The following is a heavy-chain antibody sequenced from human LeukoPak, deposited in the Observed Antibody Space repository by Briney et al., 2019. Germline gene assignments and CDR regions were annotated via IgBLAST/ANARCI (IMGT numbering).Heavy chain of an antibody. CDR2: IYYSGST. Sequence: PSETLSLTCTVSGGSISISTYYWGWIRQPPGKGLEWIGNIYYSGSTYYNPSLKSRVTISVDTSKNQFSLRLSSVTAADTAVYYCARLGTGYDSSGYSIGWFDPWGRGTLVTVSS. V-gene: IGHV4-39*01. CDR3: ARLGTGYDSSGYSIGWFDP. D-gene: IGHD3-22*01. CDR1: GGSISISTYY. J-gene: IGHJ5*02.